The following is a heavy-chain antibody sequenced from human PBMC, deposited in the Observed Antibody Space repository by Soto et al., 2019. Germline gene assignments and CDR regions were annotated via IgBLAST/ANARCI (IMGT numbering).Heavy chain of an antibody. CDR2: IIPIFGTA. Sequence: ASVKVSCKASGGTFSSYAISWVRQAPGQGLEWMGGIIPIFGTANYAQKFQGRVTITADESTSTAYMELSSLRSEDTAVYYCATRPPGGAFFGVFDYWSQGTLVTVSS. CDR3: ATRPPGGAFFGVFDY. V-gene: IGHV1-69*13. D-gene: IGHD3-10*01. J-gene: IGHJ4*02. CDR1: GGTFSSYA.